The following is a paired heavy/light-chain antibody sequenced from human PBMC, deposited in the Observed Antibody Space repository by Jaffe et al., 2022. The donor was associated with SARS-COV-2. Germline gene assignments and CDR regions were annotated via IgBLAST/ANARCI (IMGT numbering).Light chain of an antibody. Sequence: QSALTQPPSASGSPGQSVTISCTGTSSDVGGYNYVSWYQQHPGKAPKLMIYGVNKRPSGVPDRFSGSKSGNTASLTVSGLQAEDEADYYCSSYAGVNNLVFGGGTKLTVL. CDR3: SSYAGVNNLV. CDR1: SSDVGGYNY. V-gene: IGLV2-8*01. CDR2: GVN. J-gene: IGLJ2*01.
Heavy chain of an antibody. J-gene: IGHJ4*02. V-gene: IGHV3-66*02. CDR2: IYRGEST. D-gene: IGHD5-18*01. Sequence: EVQLVESGGGLVQPGGSLRLSCTASGFTVSSNYMTWVRQAPGKGLEWVAVIYRGESTYCADSVKGRFTISTDNSKNTLYLQMNSLRVEDTAVYYCAGDRGYSYGAFDHWGQGTLVTVSS. CDR1: GFTVSSNY. CDR3: AGDRGYSYGAFDH.